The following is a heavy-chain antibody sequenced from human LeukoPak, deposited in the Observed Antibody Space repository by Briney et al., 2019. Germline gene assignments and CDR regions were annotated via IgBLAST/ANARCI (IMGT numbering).Heavy chain of an antibody. CDR2: MSPNSGNT. D-gene: IGHD1-26*01. Sequence: GASVKVSCKASGYTFTSYDINWVRQATGQGLEWMGWMSPNSGNTGYAQKFQGRVTMTRNTSISTAYMELSSLRSEDTAVYYCARGLPWELYTVDYWGQGTLVTVSS. CDR3: ARGLPWELYTVDY. V-gene: IGHV1-8*01. J-gene: IGHJ4*02. CDR1: GYTFTSYD.